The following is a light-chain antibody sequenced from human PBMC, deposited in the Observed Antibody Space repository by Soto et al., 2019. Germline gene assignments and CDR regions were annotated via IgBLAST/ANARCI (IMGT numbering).Light chain of an antibody. CDR2: GNI. Sequence: QSVLTQPPSVSGAPGQRVTISCTGSSSNIGAGYDVHWYQQRPGTAPKLLIFGNINRPSGVPDRFSGSKSGTSASLAITGLQAEDEADYYCNSYTNSSTLVFGGGTKLTVL. CDR3: NSYTNSSTLV. J-gene: IGLJ2*01. CDR1: SSNIGAGYD. V-gene: IGLV1-40*01.